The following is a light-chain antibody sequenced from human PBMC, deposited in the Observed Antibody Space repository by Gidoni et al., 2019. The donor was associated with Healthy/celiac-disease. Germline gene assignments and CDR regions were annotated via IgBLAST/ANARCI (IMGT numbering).Light chain of an antibody. CDR3: QQYGSSPQT. CDR1: QSVSSSY. CDR2: GAS. J-gene: IGKJ2*01. V-gene: IGKV3-20*01. Sequence: IVLTQSPGTLSLSPGERATLSCRASQSVSSSYLAWYQQKPGQAPRHLIYGASSRATGIPDRFSGSGSGTDFTLTISRLEPEDFAVYYCQQYGSSPQTFGQGTKLEIK.